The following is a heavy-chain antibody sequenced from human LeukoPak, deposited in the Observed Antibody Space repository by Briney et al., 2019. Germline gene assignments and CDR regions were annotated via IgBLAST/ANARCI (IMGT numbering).Heavy chain of an antibody. J-gene: IGHJ4*02. CDR1: GGSISKYF. V-gene: IGHV4-59*01. CDR2: VYDSGST. Sequence: SETLSLTCTVSGGSISKYFWSWIRQPPGKGLEWIGYVYDSGSTDYNPSLKSRVTISADTSKHQFSLRLTSVTAADTAVYYCARGGGDILTGYSIDFWGQGTLVTVSS. D-gene: IGHD3-9*01. CDR3: ARGGGDILTGYSIDF.